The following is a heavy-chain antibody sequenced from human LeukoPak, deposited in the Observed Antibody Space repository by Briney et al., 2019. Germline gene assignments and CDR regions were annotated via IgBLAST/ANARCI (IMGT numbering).Heavy chain of an antibody. D-gene: IGHD1-26*01. CDR2: IYYIGST. CDR1: GGSISRYY. Sequence: SETLSVTCTVSGGSISRYYWSWIRQPPGKGLEWIGYIYYIGSTNYNPSLKSRVTISVDTSKNQFSLRLSSVTAADTAVYYCATSSGSDGSLYFDYWGQGTLVTVSS. CDR3: ATSSGSDGSLYFDY. V-gene: IGHV4-59*01. J-gene: IGHJ4*02.